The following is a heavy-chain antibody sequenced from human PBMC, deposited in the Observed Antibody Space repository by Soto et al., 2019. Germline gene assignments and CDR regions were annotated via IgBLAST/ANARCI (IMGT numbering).Heavy chain of an antibody. D-gene: IGHD2-2*01. Sequence: PGGSLRLSCAASGFTFSNYAMNWVRQAPGKGLEWVSAISGSGSSTYYADSVKGRFTISRDNSKDTLYLQVNSLRAEDTAVYYCAKGPPLQRDCSSSSCHDAFDVWGQGTMVTVSS. V-gene: IGHV3-23*01. J-gene: IGHJ3*01. CDR2: ISGSGSST. CDR1: GFTFSNYA. CDR3: AKGPPLQRDCSSSSCHDAFDV.